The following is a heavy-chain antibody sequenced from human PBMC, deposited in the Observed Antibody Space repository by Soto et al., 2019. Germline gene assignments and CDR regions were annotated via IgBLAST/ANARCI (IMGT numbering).Heavy chain of an antibody. V-gene: IGHV1-69*01. J-gene: IGHJ6*02. CDR3: ASLFPDYGDYVSNYYYGMDV. CDR2: IIPIFGTA. D-gene: IGHD4-17*01. Sequence: QVQLVQSGAEVKKPGSSVKVSCKASGGTFSSYAISWVRQAPGQGLEWMGGIIPIFGTANYAQKFQGRVTIPADESTSTAYMELSSLRSEDTGVYYCASLFPDYGDYVSNYYYGMDVWGQGTTVTVSS. CDR1: GGTFSSYA.